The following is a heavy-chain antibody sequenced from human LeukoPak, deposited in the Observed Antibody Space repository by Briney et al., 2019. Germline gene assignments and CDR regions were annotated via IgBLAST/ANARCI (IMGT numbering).Heavy chain of an antibody. CDR2: ISWNSGSI. Sequence: GGSLRLSCAASGFTFGDYAMHWVRQAPGKGLEWVSGISWNSGSIGYADSVKGRFTISGDNAKNSLYLQMNSLRAEDTALYYCARGGGLLWFGEELVFDYWGQGTLVTVSS. V-gene: IGHV3-9*01. J-gene: IGHJ4*02. D-gene: IGHD3-10*01. CDR3: ARGGGLLWFGEELVFDY. CDR1: GFTFGDYA.